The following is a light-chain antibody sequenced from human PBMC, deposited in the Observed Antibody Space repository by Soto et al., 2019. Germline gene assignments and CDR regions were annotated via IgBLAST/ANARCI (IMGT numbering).Light chain of an antibody. J-gene: IGKJ1*01. Sequence: EIGLTQSPGTLSLSPGERATLSCRASQSVSNNYLAWYQQKPGQAPRLLIFGASRRATGIPDRFIGSGSGTEFILTISRLEPDDFAIYHCHQHGGSPETFGQGTKV. V-gene: IGKV3-20*01. CDR2: GAS. CDR3: HQHGGSPET. CDR1: QSVSNNY.